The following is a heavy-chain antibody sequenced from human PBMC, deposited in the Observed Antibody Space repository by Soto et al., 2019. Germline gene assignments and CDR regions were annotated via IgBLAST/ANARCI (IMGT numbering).Heavy chain of an antibody. Sequence: PSPTLSLTCVISGDSVSSNSAAWNWIRQSPSRGLEWLGRTYYRSKWYNDYAITVQSRITINPDTSKNQFSLQLTSVTPEDTAVYYCARNWGLDYWGQGTPVTVSS. CDR2: TYYRSKWYN. V-gene: IGHV6-1*01. CDR1: GDSVSSNSAA. CDR3: ARNWGLDY. D-gene: IGHD7-27*01. J-gene: IGHJ4*02.